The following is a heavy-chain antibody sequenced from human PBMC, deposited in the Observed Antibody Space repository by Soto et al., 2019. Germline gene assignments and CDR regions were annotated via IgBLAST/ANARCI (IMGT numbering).Heavy chain of an antibody. CDR1: GGSISSGGYY. V-gene: IGHV4-31*03. CDR2: IYYSGST. D-gene: IGHD1-26*01. CDR3: ARASSHSEWFDP. Sequence: PSETLSLTCTVSGGSISSGGYYWSWIRQHPGKGLEWIGYIYYSGSTYYNPSLKSRVTISVDTSKNQFSLKLSSVTAADTAVYYCARASSHSEWFDPWGQGTLVTVSS. J-gene: IGHJ5*02.